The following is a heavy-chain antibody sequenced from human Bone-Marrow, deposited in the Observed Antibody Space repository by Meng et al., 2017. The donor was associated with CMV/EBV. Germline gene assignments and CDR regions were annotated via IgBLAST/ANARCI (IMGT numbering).Heavy chain of an antibody. J-gene: IGHJ6*02. CDR2: ISYDGSQK. V-gene: IGHV3-30*04. CDR3: ARDDYGMDV. CDR1: GFAFRNYA. Sequence: LSLTCVASGFAFRNYAMHWVRQAPGEGLEWVAVISYDGSQKYADSVKGRLTISKDNSKNTVFLQMSSLRTEDTAVYYCARDDYGMDVWGQGTTVTVSS.